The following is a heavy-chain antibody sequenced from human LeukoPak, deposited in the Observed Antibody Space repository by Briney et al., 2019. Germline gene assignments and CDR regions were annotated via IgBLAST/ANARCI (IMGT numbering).Heavy chain of an antibody. V-gene: IGHV3-66*02. D-gene: IGHD7-27*01. Sequence: GGSLRLSCAASGFTVSSYYMSWVRQAPGKGLEWVSVIYSGGSTYYADSVRGRLTISRDNSKNTLYLQMNSLRAEDTAVYYCARGLSGDPYYFDYWGQGTLVTVSS. CDR1: GFTVSSYY. CDR2: IYSGGST. CDR3: ARGLSGDPYYFDY. J-gene: IGHJ4*02.